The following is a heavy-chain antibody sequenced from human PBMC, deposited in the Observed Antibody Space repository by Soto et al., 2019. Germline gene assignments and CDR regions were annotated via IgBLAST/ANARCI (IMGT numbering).Heavy chain of an antibody. V-gene: IGHV3-30*03. Sequence: VQLVESGGGLVQPGGSLRLSCAASGFTFSSYSMNWVRQAPGKGLEWVAVISYDGSNKYYADSVKGRFTISRDNSKNTLYLQMNSLRAEDTAVYYCAITNAPYDSSGYPDYWGQGTLVTVSS. J-gene: IGHJ4*02. CDR1: GFTFSSYS. CDR2: ISYDGSNK. D-gene: IGHD3-22*01. CDR3: AITNAPYDSSGYPDY.